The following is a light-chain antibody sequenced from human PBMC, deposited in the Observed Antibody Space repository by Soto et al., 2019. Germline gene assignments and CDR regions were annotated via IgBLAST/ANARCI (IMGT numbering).Light chain of an antibody. J-gene: IGLJ1*01. CDR3: AAWDDRLRGYV. V-gene: IGLV1-47*01. Sequence: QSVLTQPPSASGTPGQRVTISCSGTSSNIGGNYVYWYRQLQGAAPKLLIYRNNQRRSGVPDRFSGSKSGTSACLATSGLRSENEADYYCAAWDDRLRGYVSETGTKVTVL. CDR2: RNN. CDR1: SSNIGGNY.